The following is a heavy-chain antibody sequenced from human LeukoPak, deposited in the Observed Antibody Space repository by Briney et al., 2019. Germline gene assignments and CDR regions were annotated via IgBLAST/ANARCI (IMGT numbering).Heavy chain of an antibody. Sequence: GGSLRLSCAVSGITLSNYGKSWVRQAPGKGLEWVAGISGSGGGTNYADSVKGRFSISRDNSKNTLYLQMNSLRAEDTAVYFCAKRGVVIRVILVGFHKEAYYFDSWGRGALVTVSS. CDR3: AKRGVVIRVILVGFHKEAYYFDS. D-gene: IGHD3-22*01. CDR1: GITLSNYG. V-gene: IGHV3-23*01. J-gene: IGHJ4*02. CDR2: ISGSGGGT.